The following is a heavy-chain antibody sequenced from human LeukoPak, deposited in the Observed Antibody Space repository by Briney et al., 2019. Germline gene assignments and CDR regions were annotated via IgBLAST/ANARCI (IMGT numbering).Heavy chain of an antibody. CDR1: GFTFSSYT. CDR2: IGRSGDYI. Sequence: PGGSLRLSCAASGFTFSSYTMNWVRQAPGKGLEWVSSIGRSGDYIYYADSVRGRFTLSRDNAKNSLYLQMHSLGAEDTAVYYCASGYCTSTSCSTLGPDDAFDFWGQGTRVTVSS. V-gene: IGHV3-21*01. CDR3: ASGYCTSTSCSTLGPDDAFDF. D-gene: IGHD2-2*02. J-gene: IGHJ3*01.